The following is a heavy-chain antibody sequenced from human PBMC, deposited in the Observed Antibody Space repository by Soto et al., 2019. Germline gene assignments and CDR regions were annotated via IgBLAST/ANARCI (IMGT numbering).Heavy chain of an antibody. CDR1: GFTFSSFW. CDR3: ARDRYSGSFWFDP. CDR2: IKQDGSEA. Sequence: GGSLRLSCAASGFTFSSFWMHWVRQAPGKGLEWVANIKQDGSEAHYVDSVRGRFTISRDNVKNSLYLQMNNVRAEDTAVYYCARDRYSGSFWFDPWGQGILVTVSS. D-gene: IGHD1-26*01. J-gene: IGHJ5*02. V-gene: IGHV3-7*01.